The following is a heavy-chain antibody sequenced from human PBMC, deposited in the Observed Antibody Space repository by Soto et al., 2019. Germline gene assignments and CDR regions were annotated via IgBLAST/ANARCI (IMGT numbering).Heavy chain of an antibody. CDR2: IYYSGST. Sequence: TLSLTCPFCGGAIRTDRYYLSRLRQYPGKGLEWIGYIYYSGSTYYNPSLKSRVTISVDTSKNQFSLKLSSVTAADTAVYYCARVCGGDCHYGMDVWGQGTTVT. CDR3: ARVCGGDCHYGMDV. V-gene: IGHV4-31*03. J-gene: IGHJ6*02. CDR1: GGAIRTDRYY. D-gene: IGHD2-21*02.